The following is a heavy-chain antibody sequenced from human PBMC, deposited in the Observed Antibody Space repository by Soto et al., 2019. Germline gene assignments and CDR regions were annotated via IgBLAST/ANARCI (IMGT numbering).Heavy chain of an antibody. CDR2: IYYSGST. V-gene: IGHV4-59*01. Sequence: SETLSLTCTVSGGSISSYYWSWIRQPPGKGLEWIGYIYYSGSTNYNPSLKSRVTISVDMSKNQFSLKLTSVTAADTAVYYCARGTYCSSTSCYDFLFFDYWGQGTLVTVSS. J-gene: IGHJ4*02. CDR3: ARGTYCSSTSCYDFLFFDY. CDR1: GGSISSYY. D-gene: IGHD2-2*01.